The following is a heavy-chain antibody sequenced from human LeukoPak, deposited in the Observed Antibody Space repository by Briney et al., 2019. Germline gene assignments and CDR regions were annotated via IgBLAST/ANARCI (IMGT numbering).Heavy chain of an antibody. CDR1: GGSISGDY. D-gene: IGHD2-21*02. V-gene: IGHV4-59*01. Sequence: SETLSLTCTVSGGSISGDYWSWTRQPPGKGLEWIGYVYYSGSTNYNPSLKSRVTFSVDTSKNQFSLKLISVTAADTAVYYCARVKGVVTAILDYWGQGTLVTVSS. CDR2: VYYSGST. CDR3: ARVKGVVTAILDY. J-gene: IGHJ4*02.